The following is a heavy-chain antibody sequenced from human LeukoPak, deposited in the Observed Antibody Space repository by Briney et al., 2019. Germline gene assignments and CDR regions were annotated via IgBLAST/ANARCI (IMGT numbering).Heavy chain of an antibody. D-gene: IGHD3-10*01. V-gene: IGHV3-30-3*01. CDR3: ARDMYDNGWSSFDY. J-gene: IGHJ4*02. CDR1: GFTFSNYA. CDR2: ISFDGTNK. Sequence: GGSLRLSCAASGFTFSNYAMHWVRQAPGKGLEWVAVISFDGTNKYYANSVQRRFTISRDNSKNTLYLQMNSLRAEDTALYYCARDMYDNGWSSFDYWGQGTLVTVSS.